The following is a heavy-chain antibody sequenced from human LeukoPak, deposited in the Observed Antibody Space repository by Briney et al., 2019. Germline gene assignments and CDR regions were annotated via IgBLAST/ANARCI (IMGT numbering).Heavy chain of an antibody. D-gene: IGHD5-24*01. Sequence: PSETLSLTCTVSGGSITSYWSWIRQPPGKGLEWIGYIYYSGSTNYNPSLKSRVTTSIDTSKNQFSLKLSSVTAADTAVYYCARDFRGNYGSRGMDVWGQGTTVTVSS. CDR3: ARDFRGNYGSRGMDV. J-gene: IGHJ6*02. CDR2: IYYSGST. V-gene: IGHV4-59*01. CDR1: GGSITSY.